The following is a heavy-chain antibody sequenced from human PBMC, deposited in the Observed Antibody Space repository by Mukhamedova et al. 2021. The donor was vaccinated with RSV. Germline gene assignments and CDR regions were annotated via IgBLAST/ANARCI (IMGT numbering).Heavy chain of an antibody. Sequence: DESSTNYADSVKGRFTISRDNAKNTLYLQMNSLRAEDTAVYYCARDMRDNVVVSATGSHNWFDPWGQGTLVTVPS. CDR2: DESST. J-gene: IGHJ5*02. D-gene: IGHD2-2*01. CDR3: ARDMRDNVVVSATGSHNWFDP. V-gene: IGHV3-74*01.